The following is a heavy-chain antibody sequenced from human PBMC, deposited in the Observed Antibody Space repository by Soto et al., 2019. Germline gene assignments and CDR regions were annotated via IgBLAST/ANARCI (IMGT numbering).Heavy chain of an antibody. J-gene: IGHJ4*02. D-gene: IGHD3-22*01. CDR1: GYTFTSYG. Sequence: ASVKVSCKASGYTFTSYGISWVRQAPGQGLEWMGWISAYNGNTNYAQKLQGRVTMTTDTSTSTAYMELRSLRSDDTAVYYCGRFTDYYDSSGSLVYWGQGTLVTVSS. V-gene: IGHV1-18*01. CDR3: GRFTDYYDSSGSLVY. CDR2: ISAYNGNT.